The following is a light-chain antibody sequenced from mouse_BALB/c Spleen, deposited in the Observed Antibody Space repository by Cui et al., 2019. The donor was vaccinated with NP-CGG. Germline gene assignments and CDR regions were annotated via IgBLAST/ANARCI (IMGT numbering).Light chain of an antibody. CDR3: ALWYSNHWV. J-gene: IGLJ1*01. CDR1: TGAVTTSHY. V-gene: IGLV1*01. CDR2: GTN. Sequence: QAVVTQESALTTSPGETVTLTCRSSTGAVTTSHYANWVQEKPDHLFTGLIGGTNNRAPGVPARFSGSLIGDKAAFTITGAQTEDEAIYFCALWYSNHWVFGGGTKLTVL.